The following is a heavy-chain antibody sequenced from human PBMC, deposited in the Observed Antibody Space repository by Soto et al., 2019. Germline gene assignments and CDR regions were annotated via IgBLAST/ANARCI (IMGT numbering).Heavy chain of an antibody. Sequence: QVQLVQSGAEVKKPGSSVKVSCKASGGTFSSYTISWVRQAPGQGLEWMGRIIPILGIANYAQKFQGRVTXTAXKSTSTAYMELSSLRSEDTAVYYCARGTTVTTFGYWGQGTLVTVSS. V-gene: IGHV1-69*02. CDR2: IIPILGIA. CDR1: GGTFSSYT. CDR3: ARGTTVTTFGY. D-gene: IGHD4-17*01. J-gene: IGHJ4*02.